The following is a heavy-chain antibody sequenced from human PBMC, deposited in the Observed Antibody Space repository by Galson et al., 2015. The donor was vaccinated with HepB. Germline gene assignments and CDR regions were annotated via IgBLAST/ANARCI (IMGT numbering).Heavy chain of an antibody. D-gene: IGHD5-18*01. CDR2: IIPIFGTA. CDR1: GGTFSSYA. V-gene: IGHV1-69*13. Sequence: SVKVSCKASGGTFSSYAISWVRQAPGQGLEWMGGIIPIFGTANYAQKFQGRVTITADESTSTAYMELSSLRSEDTAVYYCASVDTAMVNFDYCGQGTRVTVSS. CDR3: ASVDTAMVNFDY. J-gene: IGHJ4*02.